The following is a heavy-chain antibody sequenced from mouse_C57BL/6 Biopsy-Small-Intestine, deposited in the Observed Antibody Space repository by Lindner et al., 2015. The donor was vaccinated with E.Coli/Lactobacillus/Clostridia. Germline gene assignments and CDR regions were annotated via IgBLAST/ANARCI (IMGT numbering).Heavy chain of an antibody. CDR3: VRNYDGYPGAMDY. CDR2: IWTGGGT. CDR1: GFSLTSYA. V-gene: IGHV2-9-1*01. J-gene: IGHJ4*01. Sequence: VQLQESGPGLVAPSQSLSITCTVSGFSLTSYAISWVRQPPGKGLEWLGVIWTGGGTDYNSALKSRLTISKDNSKSQVFLKMNSLQTDDTARYYCVRNYDGYPGAMDYWGQGTSVTVSS. D-gene: IGHD2-2*01.